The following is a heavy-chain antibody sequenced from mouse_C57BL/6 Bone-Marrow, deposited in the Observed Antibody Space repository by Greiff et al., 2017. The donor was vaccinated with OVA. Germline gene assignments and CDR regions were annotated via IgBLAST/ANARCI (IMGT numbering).Heavy chain of an antibody. CDR1: GYTFTSYW. CDR2: IDPSDSYT. J-gene: IGHJ2*01. V-gene: IGHV1-69*01. CDR3: ARNYDSFDY. Sequence: QVQLQQPGAELVMPGASVKLSCKASGYTFTSYWMHWVKQRPGQGLEWIGEIDPSDSYTNYNQKFKGKSTLTVDKSSSTAYMQLSSLTSEDSAVYCCARNYDSFDYWGQGTTLTVSS. D-gene: IGHD2-4*01.